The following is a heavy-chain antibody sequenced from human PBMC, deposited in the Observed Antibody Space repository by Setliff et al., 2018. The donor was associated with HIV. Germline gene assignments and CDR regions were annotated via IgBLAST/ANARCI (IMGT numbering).Heavy chain of an antibody. CDR2: FRPTGNAYYANP. Sequence: PSETLSLTCTVSGGSISSSSYYWGWVRQPPGKGLEWIGRFRPTGNAYYANPYYNPSLKSRVTMSVDTSKSQFSLKLNSVTAADTAVYYCAKSVDTTMDDYYYVDIWGTGTTVTVSS. CDR3: AKSVDTTMDDYYYVDI. D-gene: IGHD5-18*01. J-gene: IGHJ6*03. V-gene: IGHV4-39*07. CDR1: GGSISSSSYY.